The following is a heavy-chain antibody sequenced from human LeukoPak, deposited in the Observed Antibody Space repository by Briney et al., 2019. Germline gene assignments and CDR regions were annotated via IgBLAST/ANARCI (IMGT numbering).Heavy chain of an antibody. Sequence: GGSLRLSCAASGFTFSTYPMHWVRQAPGKGLEWVAVISYDGSNKYYADSVKGRFTISRDNSKNTLYLQMNSLRAEDTAVYYCAKDRAIAAAGSQLDYWGQGTLVTVSS. CDR2: ISYDGSNK. D-gene: IGHD6-13*01. J-gene: IGHJ4*02. CDR1: GFTFSTYP. CDR3: AKDRAIAAAGSQLDY. V-gene: IGHV3-30*04.